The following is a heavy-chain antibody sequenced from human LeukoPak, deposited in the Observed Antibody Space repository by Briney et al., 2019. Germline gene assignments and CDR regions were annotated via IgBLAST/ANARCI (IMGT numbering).Heavy chain of an antibody. CDR1: RFPFSIYE. D-gene: IGHD5-12*01. Sequence: PGESLTLSCVVSRFPFSIYEMNWVSQAPAKGLERVSNIHSSGTVKYYSDSVKGRFSISRDNAKSSLYLQMNSLRVEDTAVYYCALLTVASDFDYWGQGALVTVSS. CDR2: IHSSGTVK. V-gene: IGHV3-48*03. J-gene: IGHJ4*02. CDR3: ALLTVASDFDY.